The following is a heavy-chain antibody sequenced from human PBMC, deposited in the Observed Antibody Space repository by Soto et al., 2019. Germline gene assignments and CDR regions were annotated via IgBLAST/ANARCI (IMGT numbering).Heavy chain of an antibody. J-gene: IGHJ6*03. V-gene: IGHV3-66*01. CDR1: GFSVSSNY. CDR3: ARDNTAYYYMDV. D-gene: IGHD4-17*01. Sequence: EVQLVESGGGLVQPGGSLRLSCAASGFSVSSNYMSWVRQAPGKGLEWVSVIYSGGSTYYADFVKDRFTISRDNSKNMLYLQMNNLRGEDTAVYYCARDNTAYYYMDVWGKGTTVTVSS. CDR2: IYSGGST.